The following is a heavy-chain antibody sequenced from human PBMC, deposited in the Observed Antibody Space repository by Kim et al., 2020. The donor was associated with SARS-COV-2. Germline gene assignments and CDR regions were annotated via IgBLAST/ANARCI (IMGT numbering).Heavy chain of an antibody. V-gene: IGHV3-23*01. Sequence: DPVQGRFTISRDNSKNTLYLQMNSLRAEDTAVYYCAKVCPRWEPLACFDYWGQGTLVTVSS. J-gene: IGHJ4*02. CDR3: AKVCPRWEPLACFDY. D-gene: IGHD1-26*01.